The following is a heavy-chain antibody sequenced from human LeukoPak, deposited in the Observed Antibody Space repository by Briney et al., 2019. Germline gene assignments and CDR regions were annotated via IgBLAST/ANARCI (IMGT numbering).Heavy chain of an antibody. CDR2: MNANSGNT. V-gene: IGHV1-8*01. Sequence: ASVKVSCKTSGYTFTSYDINWVRQAAGQGLEWMGWMNANSGNTGYAQKFQGRVSMTRNTSIRTAYMELSSLRSEDTAVYYCAREYCSGTSCSGGWWFDPWGQGTLVTVSS. CDR3: AREYCSGTSCSGGWWFDP. CDR1: GYTFTSYD. J-gene: IGHJ5*02. D-gene: IGHD2-2*01.